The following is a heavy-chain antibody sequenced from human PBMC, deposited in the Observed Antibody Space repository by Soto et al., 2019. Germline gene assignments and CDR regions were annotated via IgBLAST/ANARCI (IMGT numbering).Heavy chain of an antibody. CDR2: INGYNGNA. D-gene: IGHD3-16*01. CDR3: ARMGDVPYYYYGMDV. CDR1: GYTFTTYG. V-gene: IGHV1-18*01. J-gene: IGHJ6*01. Sequence: QVQLVQSGAEVKKPGASVTVSCKASGYTFTTYGVSWVRQAPGQGLEWLGWINGYNGNAKYAENLQGRVSMTTDTSTTTAYMELRGLRSDDTAVYYCARMGDVPYYYYGMDVW.